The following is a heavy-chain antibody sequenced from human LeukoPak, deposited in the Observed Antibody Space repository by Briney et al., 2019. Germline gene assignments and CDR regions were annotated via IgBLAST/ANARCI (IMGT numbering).Heavy chain of an antibody. CDR3: ARDGRDGYSDY. D-gene: IGHD5-24*01. J-gene: IGHJ4*02. CDR1: GGSISSSSYY. Sequence: SETLSLTCTVSGGSISSSSYYWGWIRQPPGKGLEWIGSIYYSGSTYYNPSLKSRVTISVDTSKNQFSLKLSSVTAADTAVYYCARDGRDGYSDYWGQGTLVTVSS. CDR2: IYYSGST. V-gene: IGHV4-39*07.